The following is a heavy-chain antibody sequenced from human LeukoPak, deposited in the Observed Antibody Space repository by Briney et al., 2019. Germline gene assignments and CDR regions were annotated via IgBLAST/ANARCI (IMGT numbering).Heavy chain of an antibody. CDR1: GFTFSSYG. J-gene: IGHJ3*02. CDR2: ISYDGSNK. V-gene: IGHV3-30*18. CDR3: AKEQPGPPSSPDAFDI. Sequence: PGGSLRLSCAASGFTFSSYGMHWVRQAPGKELAWVAVISYDGSNKYYADSVKGRFTISRDNSKNTLYLQMNSLRAEDTAVYYCAKEQPGPPSSPDAFDIWGQGTMVTVSS. D-gene: IGHD1-14*01.